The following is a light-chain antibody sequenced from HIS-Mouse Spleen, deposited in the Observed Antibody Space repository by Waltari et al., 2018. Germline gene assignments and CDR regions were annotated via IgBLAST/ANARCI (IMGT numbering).Light chain of an antibody. J-gene: IGLJ2*01. V-gene: IGLV3-10*01. CDR2: EDS. CDR3: YSTDSSGNHRV. Sequence: SYELTQPPSVSVSPGQTARITCSGDALPKKYAYWSQQKSGQAPVLVIYEDSKRPSGIPERFAGSSSGTMATLTSSGAQVEDEADYYCYSTDSSGNHRVFGGGTKLTVL. CDR1: ALPKKY.